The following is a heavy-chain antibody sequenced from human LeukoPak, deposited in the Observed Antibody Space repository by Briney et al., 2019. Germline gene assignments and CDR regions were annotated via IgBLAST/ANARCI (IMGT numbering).Heavy chain of an antibody. CDR2: INPNTGVT. Sequence: ASVKVSCKASGYTFTAYYMHWVRQAPGQGLEWMGQINPNTGVTNYAQKFQGRVTMTMYTSISTAYMDLSRLTSDDTAVYYCARLTRTDGYYFDSWGQGTLVTVSS. J-gene: IGHJ4*02. CDR3: ARLTRTDGYYFDS. V-gene: IGHV1-2*06. CDR1: GYTFTAYY. D-gene: IGHD5-24*01.